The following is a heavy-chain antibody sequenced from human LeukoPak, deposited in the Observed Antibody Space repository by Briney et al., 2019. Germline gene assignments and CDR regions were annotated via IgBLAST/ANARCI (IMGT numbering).Heavy chain of an antibody. J-gene: IGHJ3*02. CDR3: ASGRDDYGIYFDI. V-gene: IGHV3-53*01. D-gene: IGHD4-17*01. CDR2: IYSGGST. Sequence: PGGSLRLSCAASGFTVSSNYMSWVRQAPGKGLEWVSVIYSGGSTYYADSVKGRFTISRDNSKNTLYLQMNSLRAEDTAVYYCASGRDDYGIYFDIWGQGTMVTVSS. CDR1: GFTVSSNY.